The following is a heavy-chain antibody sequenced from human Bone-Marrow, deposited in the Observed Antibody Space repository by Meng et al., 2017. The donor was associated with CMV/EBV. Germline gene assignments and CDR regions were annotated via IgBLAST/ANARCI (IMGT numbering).Heavy chain of an antibody. Sequence: SVKVSCKASGYTFTSYGISWVRQAPGQGLEWMGGIIPIFGTANYAQKFQGRVTITTDESTSTAYMELSSLRSEDTAVYYCATTTHNTFWSGYWGDAFEIWGQGTMVTVSS. D-gene: IGHD3-3*01. V-gene: IGHV1-69*05. CDR2: IIPIFGTA. J-gene: IGHJ3*02. CDR1: GYTFTSYG. CDR3: ATTTHNTFWSGYWGDAFEI.